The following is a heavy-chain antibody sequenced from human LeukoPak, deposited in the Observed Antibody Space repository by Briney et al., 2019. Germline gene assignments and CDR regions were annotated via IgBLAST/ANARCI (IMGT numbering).Heavy chain of an antibody. CDR1: GFTFISYS. D-gene: IGHD3-16*01. V-gene: IGHV3-21*01. J-gene: IGHJ5*02. CDR2: ISSSSSYI. CDR3: ARENVSPAWFDP. Sequence: GGSLRLSCAASGFTFISYSMNWVRQAPGRGLEWVSSISSSSSYICYADSVKGRFTISRDNAKNSLYLQMNSLRAEDTAVYYCARENVSPAWFDPWGQGTLVTVSS.